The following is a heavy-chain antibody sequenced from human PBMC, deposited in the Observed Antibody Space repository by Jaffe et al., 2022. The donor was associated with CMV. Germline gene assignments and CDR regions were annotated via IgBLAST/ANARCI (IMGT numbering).Heavy chain of an antibody. CDR1: GFTFSSYA. Sequence: EVQLLESGGGLVQPGGSLRLSCAASGFTFSSYAMSWVRQAPGKGLEWVSAISGSGGSTYYADSVKGRFTISRDNSKNTLYLQMNSLRAEDTAVYYCAKGGPRYYDILTGYYSAYYFDYWGQGTLVTVSS. CDR3: AKGGPRYYDILTGYYSAYYFDY. D-gene: IGHD3-9*01. CDR2: ISGSGGST. V-gene: IGHV3-23*01. J-gene: IGHJ4*02.